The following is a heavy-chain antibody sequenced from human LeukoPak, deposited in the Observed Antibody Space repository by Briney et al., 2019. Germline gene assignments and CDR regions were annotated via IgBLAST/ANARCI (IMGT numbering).Heavy chain of an antibody. Sequence: GGSLRLSCAASGFTFSSYGMHWVRQAPGKGLEWVSAINWNGVSTDYADSVKGRFTISRDNAKNSLYLQMNSLRAEDTALYYCTRDLPVTTFDYWGQGTLVTVSS. J-gene: IGHJ4*02. CDR1: GFTFSSYG. D-gene: IGHD4-17*01. V-gene: IGHV3-20*04. CDR2: INWNGVST. CDR3: TRDLPVTTFDY.